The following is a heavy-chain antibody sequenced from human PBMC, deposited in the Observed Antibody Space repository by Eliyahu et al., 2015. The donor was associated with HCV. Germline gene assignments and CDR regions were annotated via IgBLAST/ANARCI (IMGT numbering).Heavy chain of an antibody. J-gene: IGHJ4*02. CDR1: GFXFGTYG. Sequence: QVQLVESGGGXVQPGRSLRLSCAASGFXFGTYGMHWVRQAPGKGLEWVAVISYDGSNKYYADSVKGRFTISRDNSKNTLYLQLNSLRAEDTALYYCAKEGPTVTTDYFDYWGQGTLVTVSS. D-gene: IGHD4-17*01. V-gene: IGHV3-30*18. CDR2: ISYDGSNK. CDR3: AKEGPTVTTDYFDY.